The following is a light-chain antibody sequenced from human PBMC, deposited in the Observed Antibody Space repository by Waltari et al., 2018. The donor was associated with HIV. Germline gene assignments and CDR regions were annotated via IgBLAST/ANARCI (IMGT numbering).Light chain of an antibody. V-gene: IGLV2-8*01. Sequence: QSTLTQPPSPSGSPWKSVTISCTRTTTDIGGVNYVSWYQQHPGKAPKLILTEVTTRPSGVPDRFSGSKSGNTAALTVSGLQADDEALYYCSSFAPTNKFYVLFGGGTTLTVL. CDR3: SSFAPTNKFYVL. CDR2: EVT. J-gene: IGLJ2*01. CDR1: TTDIGGVNY.